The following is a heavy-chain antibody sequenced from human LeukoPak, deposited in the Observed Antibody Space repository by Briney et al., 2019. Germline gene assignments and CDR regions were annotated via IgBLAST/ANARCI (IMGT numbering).Heavy chain of an antibody. CDR2: IDGDGSGT. Sequence: GGSLRLSCAASGLTFSNHWMQWVRQAPGKGLVWVSRIDGDGSGTSYADSVKGRFTISRDNAKNTSYLQMDSLRAEDSAVYYCATVFDCWGQGTLVTVSS. CDR3: ATVFDC. J-gene: IGHJ4*02. CDR1: GLTFSNHW. D-gene: IGHD4-17*01. V-gene: IGHV3-74*01.